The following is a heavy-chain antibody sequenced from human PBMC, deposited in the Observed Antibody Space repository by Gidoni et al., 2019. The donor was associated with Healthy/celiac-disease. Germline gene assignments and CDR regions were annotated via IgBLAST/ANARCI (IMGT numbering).Heavy chain of an antibody. CDR3: ARERYGSGSCFDY. CDR2: ISYDGSNK. J-gene: IGHJ4*02. V-gene: IGHV3-30-3*01. Sequence: QVQLVESGGGVVEPGWSLRLSSAPSGFTSISYAMHWVRQAPGRGREWVAVISYDGSNKYEADYVKGRFTISRDNSKNKLYLQRNSLRAEDTAVYYCARERYGSGSCFDYWGQGTLVTVSS. CDR1: GFTSISYA. D-gene: IGHD3-10*01.